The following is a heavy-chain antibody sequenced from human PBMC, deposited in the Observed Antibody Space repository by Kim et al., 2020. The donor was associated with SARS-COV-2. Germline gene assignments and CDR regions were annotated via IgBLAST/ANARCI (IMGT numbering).Heavy chain of an antibody. CDR3: ARVPGGNLGFYYYGMDV. J-gene: IGHJ6*02. CDR2: IYYSGST. Sequence: SETLSLTCTVSGGSISSYYWSWIRQPPGKGLEWIGYIYYSGSTNYNPSLKSRVTISVDTSKNQFSLKLSSVTAADTAVYYCARVPGGNLGFYYYGMDVWGQGTTVTVSS. D-gene: IGHD1-7*01. CDR1: GGSISSYY. V-gene: IGHV4-59*01.